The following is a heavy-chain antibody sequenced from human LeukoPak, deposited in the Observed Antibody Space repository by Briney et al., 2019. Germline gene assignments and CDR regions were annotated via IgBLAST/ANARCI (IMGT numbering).Heavy chain of an antibody. V-gene: IGHV4-31*03. CDR2: IYYSGST. J-gene: IGHJ5*02. Sequence: SETLSLTCTVSGGSISSGGYYWSWIRQHPGKGLEWIGYIYYSGSTYYNPSLKSRVTISVDTSKNQFSLKLSSVTAADTAVYYCARSPRYTMVRGVIDLWGQGTLVTVSS. D-gene: IGHD3-10*01. CDR1: GGSISSGGYY. CDR3: ARSPRYTMVRGVIDL.